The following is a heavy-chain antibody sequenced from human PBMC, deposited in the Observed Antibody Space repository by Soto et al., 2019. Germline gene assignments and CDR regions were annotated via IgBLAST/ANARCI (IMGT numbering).Heavy chain of an antibody. CDR3: ARGLRGISFYGMDV. CDR2: IWYDGSNK. CDR1: GFTFSLYG. J-gene: IGHJ6*02. Sequence: QVQLVESGGGVVQPGRSLRLSCAASGFTFSLYGMHWVRQAPGKGLEWVAVIWYDGSNKFYADSVKGRFTISRDNSKNTLYLQMTSLRDEDTAVYYCARGLRGISFYGMDVWGQGTTVSVSS. D-gene: IGHD3-16*01. V-gene: IGHV3-33*01.